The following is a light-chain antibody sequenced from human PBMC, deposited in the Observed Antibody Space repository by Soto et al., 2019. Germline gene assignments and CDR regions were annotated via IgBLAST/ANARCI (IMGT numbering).Light chain of an antibody. CDR3: CSFTSRNTWV. Sequence: QSALTQPASVSGSPGQSITISGTGTSSDIGGYNRVSWSQQHPNKAPKLLIFEVTNRPSGVSSRFSGSKSGNTASLTISGLQPEDEADYYCCSFTSRNTWVFGGGTKLAGL. CDR2: EVT. V-gene: IGLV2-14*01. CDR1: SSDIGGYNR. J-gene: IGLJ3*02.